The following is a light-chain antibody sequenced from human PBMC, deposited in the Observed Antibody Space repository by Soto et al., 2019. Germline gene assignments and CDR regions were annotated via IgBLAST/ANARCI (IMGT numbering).Light chain of an antibody. CDR1: SSDVGGYNY. J-gene: IGLJ3*02. CDR2: EVY. V-gene: IGLV2-14*01. CDR3: ISYIPSTTTHWV. Sequence: QSVLTQPASVSGSPAQSITISCTGTSSDVGGYNYVSWYQHHPGKAPKLLIFEVYNRPSGISDRFSGSKSGDTASLTISGLQAEDEADYYCISYIPSTTTHWVFGGGTTVTVL.